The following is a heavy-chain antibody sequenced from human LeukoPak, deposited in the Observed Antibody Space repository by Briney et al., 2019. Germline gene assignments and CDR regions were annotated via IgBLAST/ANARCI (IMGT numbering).Heavy chain of an antibody. CDR1: GFPFSTYW. CDR2: LSSGGGHSA. Sequence: PGGSLRLSCAASGFPFSTYWMHWVRQAPGKGLVLVSRLSSGGGHSAIYADFAKGRFTVSRDNAKNTLYLEMSGLRAEDTAVYYCARPYNWKYAFFESWGQGTLVTVSS. D-gene: IGHD1-20*01. V-gene: IGHV3-74*01. CDR3: ARPYNWKYAFFES. J-gene: IGHJ4*02.